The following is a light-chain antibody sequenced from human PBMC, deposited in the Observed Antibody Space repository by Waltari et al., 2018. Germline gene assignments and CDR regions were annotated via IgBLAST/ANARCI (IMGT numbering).Light chain of an antibody. Sequence: EIVLTQSPATLSLSPGERATLSCRASQSVSSYLGWYQQKHGQAPRLLIYDASNRATGIPARFSGSGSGTDFTLTIGSLEPEDFAVYYCQQRSNWPGTFGQGTKLE. V-gene: IGKV3-11*01. CDR1: QSVSSY. CDR2: DAS. J-gene: IGKJ2*01. CDR3: QQRSNWPGT.